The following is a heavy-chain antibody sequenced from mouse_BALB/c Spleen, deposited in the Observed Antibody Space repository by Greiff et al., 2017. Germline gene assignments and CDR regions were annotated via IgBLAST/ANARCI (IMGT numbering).Heavy chain of an antibody. Sequence: EVKLVESGGGLVKPGGSLKLSCAASGFTFSDYYMYWVRQTPEKRLEWVATISDGGSYTYYPDSVKGRFTISRDNAKNNLYLQMSSLKSEDTAMYYCARDYDYDEGTLAYWGQGTLVTVAA. CDR1: GFTFSDYY. V-gene: IGHV5-4*02. CDR3: ARDYDYDEGTLAY. D-gene: IGHD2-4*01. CDR2: ISDGGSYT. J-gene: IGHJ3*01.